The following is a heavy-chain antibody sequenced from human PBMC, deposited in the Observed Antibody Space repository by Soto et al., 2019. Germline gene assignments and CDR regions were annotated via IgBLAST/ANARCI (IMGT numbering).Heavy chain of an antibody. J-gene: IGHJ6*03. CDR3: ARKYCSGGSCYYYMDV. CDR1: GGSISSSSYY. Sequence: SETLSLTCTVSGGSISSSSYYWGWIRQPPGKGLEWIGSIYYSGSTYYNPSLKSRVTISVDTSKNQFSLKLNSVTAADTAVYYCARKYCSGGSCYYYMDVWGKGTTVTVSS. CDR2: IYYSGST. V-gene: IGHV4-39*01. D-gene: IGHD2-15*01.